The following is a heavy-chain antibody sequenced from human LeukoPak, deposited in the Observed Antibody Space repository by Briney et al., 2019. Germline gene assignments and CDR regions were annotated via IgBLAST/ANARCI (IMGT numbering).Heavy chain of an antibody. CDR3: ARDRYYYDSSGPLDY. V-gene: IGHV1-18*01. CDR2: ISAYNGNT. D-gene: IGHD3-22*01. J-gene: IGHJ4*02. CDR1: GYTFTSYG. Sequence: ASVKVSCKASGYTFTSYGISWVRQAPGQGLEWMGWISAYNGNTNYAQKLQGRVTMTTDTSTSTAYMELRSLRSDDTAVYYCARDRYYYDSSGPLDYWGQGTLVTVSS.